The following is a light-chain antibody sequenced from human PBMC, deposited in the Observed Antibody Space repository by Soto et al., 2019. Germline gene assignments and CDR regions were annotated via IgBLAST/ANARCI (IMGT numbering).Light chain of an antibody. CDR2: GAS. CDR1: QSVSSSY. Sequence: EILLTQSPGTLSLSPGERATLSCRASQSVSSSYLAWYQQKPGQAPRLLIYGASSRATGIPDRFSGSGSGTDFTLTISRLEPEDFAVYYCLQHYAWPWTFGQGTKVDIK. V-gene: IGKV3-20*01. J-gene: IGKJ1*01. CDR3: LQHYAWPWT.